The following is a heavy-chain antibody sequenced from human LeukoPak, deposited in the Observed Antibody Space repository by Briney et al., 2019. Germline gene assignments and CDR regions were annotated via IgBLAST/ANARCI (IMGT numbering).Heavy chain of an antibody. CDR1: GGSISSGGYS. J-gene: IGHJ4*02. CDR2: IYHSGNT. CDR3: ALGYGSGSYEFDY. Sequence: SETLSLTCAVSGGSISSGGYSWSWIRQPPGKGLEWIGYIYHSGNTNYNPSLKSRVTISVDTSKNQFSLKLTSVTAADTAVYYCALGYGSGSYEFDYWGQGTLVTVSS. D-gene: IGHD3-10*01. V-gene: IGHV4-30-2*01.